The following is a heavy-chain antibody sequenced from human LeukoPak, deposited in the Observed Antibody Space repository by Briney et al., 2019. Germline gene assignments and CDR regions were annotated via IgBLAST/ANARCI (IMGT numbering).Heavy chain of an antibody. CDR3: ARHYYESSGYYYQLEY. CDR1: GFTVSRNY. V-gene: IGHV3-66*04. J-gene: IGHJ4*02. D-gene: IGHD3-22*01. Sequence: PGGSLRLSCAASGFTVSRNYMSWVRQAPGKGLEWVSVIYSGGRTYYADSVKGRFTISRDNSKNTVYLQMNSLRAEDTAVYYCARHYYESSGYYYQLEYWGQGTLVTVSS. CDR2: IYSGGRT.